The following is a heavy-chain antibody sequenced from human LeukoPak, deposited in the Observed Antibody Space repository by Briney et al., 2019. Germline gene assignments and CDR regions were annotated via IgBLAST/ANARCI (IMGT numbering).Heavy chain of an antibody. D-gene: IGHD2-15*01. CDR2: IRSQTAGGTT. V-gene: IGHV3-15*07. CDR1: GLTLINVW. CDR3: AHGSAQYYEY. Sequence: GSLRLSCAVSGLTLINVWMNWVRQAPGKGLEWVGRIRSQTAGGTTDFAAPVKGRFSISRDDSKNSLYLQMNSLTSEDTAVYYCAHGSAQYYEYWGQGTLVTVSS. J-gene: IGHJ1*01.